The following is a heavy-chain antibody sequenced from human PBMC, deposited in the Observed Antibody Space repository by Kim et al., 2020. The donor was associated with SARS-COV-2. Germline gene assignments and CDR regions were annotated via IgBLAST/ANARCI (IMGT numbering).Heavy chain of an antibody. V-gene: IGHV3-30*01. J-gene: IGHJ4*02. CDR3: ARDSQRGYSSSGFDY. Sequence: SVKGRFTISRDNSKNTLYLQMNSLRAEDTAVYYCARDSQRGYSSSGFDYWGQGTLVTVSS. D-gene: IGHD6-13*01.